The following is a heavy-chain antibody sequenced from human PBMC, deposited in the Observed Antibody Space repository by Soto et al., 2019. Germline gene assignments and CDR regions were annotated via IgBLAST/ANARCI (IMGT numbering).Heavy chain of an antibody. CDR3: AKGLETRRLHDTFDI. V-gene: IGHV3-30*18. Sequence: QVQLVESGGGVVQPGRSLRLSCAASGFIFNNYGMHWVRQAPGKGLEWLTVISYDGSNKYYADSVKGRFTISRDNSKNTLYLQMNSLRAEDAAVYYCAKGLETRRLHDTFDIWGQGTMVTVSS. D-gene: IGHD5-12*01. CDR1: GFIFNNYG. CDR2: ISYDGSNK. J-gene: IGHJ3*02.